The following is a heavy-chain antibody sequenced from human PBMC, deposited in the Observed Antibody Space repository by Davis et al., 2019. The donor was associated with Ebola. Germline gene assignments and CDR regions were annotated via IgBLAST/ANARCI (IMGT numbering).Heavy chain of an antibody. CDR1: GYIFTSYA. CDR2: INGGNGDT. CDR3: ARDSIVATIYNYYYYYGMDV. V-gene: IGHV1-3*01. Sequence: AASVKVSCKASGYIFTSYAMHWVRQAPGQRLEWMGWINGGNGDTKYSQKFRDRVTITRDTSASTAYMELTSLRSDDTAVYYCARDSIVATIYNYYYYYGMDVWGQGTTVTVSS. J-gene: IGHJ6*02. D-gene: IGHD5-12*01.